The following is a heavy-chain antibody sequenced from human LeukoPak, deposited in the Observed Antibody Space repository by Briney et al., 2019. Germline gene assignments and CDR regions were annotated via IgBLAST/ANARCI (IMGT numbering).Heavy chain of an antibody. CDR2: ISSSSYI. V-gene: IGHV3-21*01. J-gene: IGHJ4*02. CDR1: GFTFSSYS. CDR3: ARDMGYFDGTFDY. D-gene: IGHD3-9*01. Sequence: GGSLRLSCAASGFTFSSYSMNWVRQAPGKGLEWVSSISSSSYIYYADSVKGRFTISRDNAKNSLYLQMNSLRAEDTAVYYCARDMGYFDGTFDYWGQGTLVTVSS.